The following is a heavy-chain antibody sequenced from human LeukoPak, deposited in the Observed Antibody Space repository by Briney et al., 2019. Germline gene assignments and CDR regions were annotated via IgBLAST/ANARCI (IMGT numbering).Heavy chain of an antibody. V-gene: IGHV3-30*02. J-gene: IGHJ4*02. CDR3: ANWQKPKEY. CDR1: GCTFSSYC. CDR2: IRYDGSNK. Sequence: GGSLRLSCAASGCTFSSYCMHWVRQAPGKGLEWVAFIRYDGSNKYYADSVKGRFTISRDNSKTMMYLQMTSLSAEDTAVYYCANWQKPKEYWGQGTLVTVSS.